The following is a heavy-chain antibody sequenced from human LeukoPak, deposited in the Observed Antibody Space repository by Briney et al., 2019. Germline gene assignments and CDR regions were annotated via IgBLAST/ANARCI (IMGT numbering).Heavy chain of an antibody. V-gene: IGHV4-34*01. CDR3: ARALSSSWYGDY. Sequence: IPSETLSLTCAVYGGSFRGYYWSWIRQPPGKGLEWIGEINHSGSTNYNPSLKSRVTISVDTSKNQFSLKLSSVTAADTAVYYCARALSSSWYGDYWGQGTLVTVSS. D-gene: IGHD6-13*01. CDR2: INHSGST. CDR1: GGSFRGYY. J-gene: IGHJ4*02.